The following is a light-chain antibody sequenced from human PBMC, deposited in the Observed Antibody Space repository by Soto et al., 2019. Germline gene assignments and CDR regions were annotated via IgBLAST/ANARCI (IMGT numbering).Light chain of an antibody. CDR1: QNINAW. Sequence: DIHMTQSPSSLSAYVRDRVTITCLSSQNINAWLAWYQQRPGQAPKLLIYDASSVQSGVPSRFSGSGSGTEFTLTITSLQPDDSATYYCQHYSLYSPWTFGQGTKVDIK. J-gene: IGKJ1*01. CDR2: DAS. CDR3: QHYSLYSPWT. V-gene: IGKV1-5*01.